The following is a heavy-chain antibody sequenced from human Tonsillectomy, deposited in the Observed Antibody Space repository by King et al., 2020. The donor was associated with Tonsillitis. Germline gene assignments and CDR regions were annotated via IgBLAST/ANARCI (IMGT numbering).Heavy chain of an antibody. D-gene: IGHD6-13*01. Sequence: VQLVESGGGVVQPGRSLRLSCAASGFTFSNYAMHWVRQAPGKGLEWVAIISYDGTNKYYADSVKGRFTISRDNSKNTPSLQMNSLRAEDTAIYYCARDLSSTWYLMGGHFQYWGQGTLVTVSS. CDR3: ARDLSSTWYLMGGHFQY. CDR1: GFTFSNYA. J-gene: IGHJ1*01. V-gene: IGHV3-30*04. CDR2: ISYDGTNK.